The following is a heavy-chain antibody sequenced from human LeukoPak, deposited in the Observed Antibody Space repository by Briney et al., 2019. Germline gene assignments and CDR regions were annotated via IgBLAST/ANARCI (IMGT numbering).Heavy chain of an antibody. CDR1: GFTFRSYA. J-gene: IGHJ4*02. D-gene: IGHD6-13*01. Sequence: GRSLRLSCAASGFTFRSYAMHWVRQAPGKGLEWVAGISYDGSNKYYADSVKGRFTFSRDNSENTLYLQMNSLRAEDTAVYYCARGKSIATPGIPHDYWGQGTLVTVSS. CDR2: ISYDGSNK. V-gene: IGHV3-30*04. CDR3: ARGKSIATPGIPHDY.